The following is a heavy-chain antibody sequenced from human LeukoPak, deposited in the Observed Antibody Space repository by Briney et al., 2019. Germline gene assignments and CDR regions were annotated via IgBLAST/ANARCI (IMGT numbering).Heavy chain of an antibody. CDR3: AKDRNYASGTYYKGTFDH. Sequence: ASVKVSCKASGYTFTGYYMHWVRQAPGQGLEWMGWINPNSGGTNYAQKFQGRVTMTRDTSISTAYMELSRLRSDDTAVYYCAKDRNYASGTYYKGTFDHWGQGTLVTVSS. CDR1: GYTFTGYY. V-gene: IGHV1-2*02. J-gene: IGHJ4*02. CDR2: INPNSGGT. D-gene: IGHD3-10*01.